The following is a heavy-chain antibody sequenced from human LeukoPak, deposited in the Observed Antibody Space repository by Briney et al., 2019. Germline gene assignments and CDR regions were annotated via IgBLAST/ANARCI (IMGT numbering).Heavy chain of an antibody. D-gene: IGHD2-21*01. Sequence: GGSLRLSFAASGFTLSSYSMNWVRQAPGKGLEWVSYISSSSTTIYYADSVKGRFTISRDNAKNSLYLQLNSLRAEDTAVYYCARSVINPWGFFDYWGQGTLVTVSS. V-gene: IGHV3-48*04. CDR1: GFTLSSYS. CDR2: ISSSSTTI. J-gene: IGHJ4*02. CDR3: ARSVINPWGFFDY.